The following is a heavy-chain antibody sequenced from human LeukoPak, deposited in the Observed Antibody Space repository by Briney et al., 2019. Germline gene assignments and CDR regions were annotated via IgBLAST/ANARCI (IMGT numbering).Heavy chain of an antibody. J-gene: IGHJ4*02. CDR2: IYYSGST. CDR3: ARDHLQELLFDY. D-gene: IGHD6-13*01. V-gene: IGHV4-30-4*08. Sequence: SETLSLTCTVSGGSISSGDYDWSWIRQPRGKGLEWIGYIYYSGSTYYNPSLKSRVTISVDTSKNQFSLKLSSVTAADTAVYYCARDHLQELLFDYWGQGSLVTVSS. CDR1: GGSISSGDYD.